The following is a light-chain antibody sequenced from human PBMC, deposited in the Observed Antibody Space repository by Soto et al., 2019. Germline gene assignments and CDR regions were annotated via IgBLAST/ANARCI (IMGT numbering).Light chain of an antibody. CDR2: DVS. V-gene: IGLV2-14*01. Sequence: QSALTQPASVSGSPGQSITISCTGTSXXVGGYNYVSWYQQHPGKAPKLMIYDVSNRPSGVSNRFSGSKSGNTASLTISGLQAEDEADYYCSSYTSSSTVVFGGGTKLTVL. CDR1: SXXVGGYNY. CDR3: SSYTSSSTVV. J-gene: IGLJ2*01.